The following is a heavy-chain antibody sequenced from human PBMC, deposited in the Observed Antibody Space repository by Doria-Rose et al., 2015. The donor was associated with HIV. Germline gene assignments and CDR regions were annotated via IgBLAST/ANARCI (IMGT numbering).Heavy chain of an antibody. D-gene: IGHD6-13*01. V-gene: IGHV2-26*01. Sequence: QITLKESGPVLVKPTETLTLTCTVSGVSLSSPGMGVSWIRQPPGKALEWLANIFSDDERSYKTSLKSRLTIPRGTSKSQAVLTMTDTDPVDTATYYCARIKSSRWYHKYYFDFWGQGTLVIVSA. CDR2: IFSDDER. CDR1: GVSLSSPGMG. J-gene: IGHJ4*02. CDR3: ARIKSSRWYHKYYFDF.